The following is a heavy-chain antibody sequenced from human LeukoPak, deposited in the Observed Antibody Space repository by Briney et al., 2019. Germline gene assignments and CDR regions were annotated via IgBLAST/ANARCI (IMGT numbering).Heavy chain of an antibody. D-gene: IGHD2-2*02. CDR2: INPNSGGT. Sequence: ASVTVSCTASGYTFTGYYMHWVRQAPGQGLEWMGWINPNSGGTNYAQKFQGRVTMTRDTSISTAYMELSRLRSDDTAVYYCARDLGSRYCSSTSCYNYNWFDPWGQGTLVTVSS. CDR3: ARDLGSRYCSSTSCYNYNWFDP. CDR1: GYTFTGYY. V-gene: IGHV1-2*02. J-gene: IGHJ5*02.